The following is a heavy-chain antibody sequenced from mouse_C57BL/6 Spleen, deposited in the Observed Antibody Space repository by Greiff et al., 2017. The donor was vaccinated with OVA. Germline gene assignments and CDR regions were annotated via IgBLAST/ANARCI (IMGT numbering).Heavy chain of an antibody. J-gene: IGHJ3*01. V-gene: IGHV1-5*01. D-gene: IGHD4-1*01. CDR1: GYTFTSYW. CDR3: TRSGSSTGPFAY. Sequence: EVQLQQSGTVLARPGASVKMSCKTSGYTFTSYWMHWVKQRPGQGLEWIGAIYPGNSDTSYNQKFKGKAKLTAVTSACTAYMELSSLTNEDSAVYYCTRSGSSTGPFAYWGQGTLVTVSA. CDR2: IYPGNSDT.